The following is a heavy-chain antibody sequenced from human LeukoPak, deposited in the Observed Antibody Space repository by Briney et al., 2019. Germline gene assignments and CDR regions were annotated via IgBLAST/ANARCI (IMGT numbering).Heavy chain of an antibody. CDR3: ARDRQLDYYYYYGMDV. Sequence: GRSLRLSCAASGFTFSSYAMHWVRQAPGKGLEWVAVISYDGSNKYYADSVKGRFTISRDNSKNTLYLQMNSLRAEDTAVYYCARDRQLDYYYYYGMDVWGKGTTVTVSS. CDR2: ISYDGSNK. V-gene: IGHV3-30*04. D-gene: IGHD1-1*01. CDR1: GFTFSSYA. J-gene: IGHJ6*04.